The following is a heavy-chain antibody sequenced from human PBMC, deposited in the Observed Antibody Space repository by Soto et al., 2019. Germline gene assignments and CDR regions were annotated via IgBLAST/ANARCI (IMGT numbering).Heavy chain of an antibody. V-gene: IGHV4-59*01. D-gene: IGHD6-13*01. CDR3: ASSFSSSWTDFDY. CDR1: GGSICSYY. Sequence: SETLSLTCTVSGGSICSYYWSWIRQPPGKGLEWIGYIYYSGSTNYNPSLKSRVTISVDTSKNQFSLKLSSVTAADTAVYYCASSFSSSWTDFDYWGQGTLVTVSS. J-gene: IGHJ4*02. CDR2: IYYSGST.